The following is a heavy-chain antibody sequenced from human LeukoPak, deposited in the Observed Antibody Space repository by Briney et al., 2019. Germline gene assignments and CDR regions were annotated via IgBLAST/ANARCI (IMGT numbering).Heavy chain of an antibody. CDR1: GFSVSDSY. CDR3: ARGENYYFHTDV. Sequence: TGGSLRPSCAASGFSVSDSYMSWVRQAPGKGLEWVSILYSGGDTYYSASVRGRFTISRDNSKNTLYLQMNTLSAADTAVYFCARGENYYFHTDVWGKGATVTVSS. D-gene: IGHD2/OR15-2a*01. CDR2: LYSGGDT. V-gene: IGHV3-66*02. J-gene: IGHJ6*03.